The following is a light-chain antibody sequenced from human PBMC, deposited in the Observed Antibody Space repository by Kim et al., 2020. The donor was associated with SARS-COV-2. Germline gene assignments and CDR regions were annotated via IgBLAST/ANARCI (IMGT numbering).Light chain of an antibody. Sequence: SYELTQPPSVSVSPGQTASITCSGDKLGEKYACWYQQKPGQSPVLVMYENSDRPSGLPERFSGSNSGNTATLTISGTQAMDEADYYCQAWDSRTAVFGGG. J-gene: IGLJ2*01. V-gene: IGLV3-1*01. CDR1: KLGEKY. CDR2: ENS. CDR3: QAWDSRTAV.